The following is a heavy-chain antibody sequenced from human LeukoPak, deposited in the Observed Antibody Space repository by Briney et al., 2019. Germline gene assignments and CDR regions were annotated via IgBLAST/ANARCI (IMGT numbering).Heavy chain of an antibody. J-gene: IGHJ4*02. CDR1: GGSIRSSSYY. D-gene: IGHD3-22*01. Sequence: PSETLSLTCTVSGGSIRSSSYYWGWIRQPPGKGLEWIGSIYYSGSTSYEPSLRSRVTISVDTSKNQFSLKLSSVTAADTAVYYCARHAGSYYTYNFDYWGQGTLVTVSS. CDR2: IYYSGST. CDR3: ARHAGSYYTYNFDY. V-gene: IGHV4-39*01.